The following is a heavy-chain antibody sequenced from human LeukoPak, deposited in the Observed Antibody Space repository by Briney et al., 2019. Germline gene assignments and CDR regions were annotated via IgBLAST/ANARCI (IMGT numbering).Heavy chain of an antibody. CDR2: INHSGST. Sequence: SSETLSLTCAVYGGSFSGYYWSWIRQPPGKGLEWIGEINHSGSTNYNPSLKSRVTISVDTSKNQFSLKLSSVTAADTAVYYCARRQFRPSGYDYYRDWGLGTLVTVSS. CDR3: ARRQFRPSGYDYYRD. D-gene: IGHD5-12*01. V-gene: IGHV4-34*01. J-gene: IGHJ4*02. CDR1: GGSFSGYY.